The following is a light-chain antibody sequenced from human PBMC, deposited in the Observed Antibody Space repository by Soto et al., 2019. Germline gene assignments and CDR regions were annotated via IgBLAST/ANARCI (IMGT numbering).Light chain of an antibody. Sequence: QSVLTQPPSVSGTPGQSITISCTATTTDIDNYDSVSWYQQAPGTAPKLIIYDVNNRPSGAPDRFSGSTSGNTASLTISGLQAEDETDYFCSLYSSNGSLSFGPGTTVTVL. J-gene: IGLJ1*01. CDR1: TTDIDNYDS. V-gene: IGLV2-18*01. CDR2: DVN. CDR3: SLYSSNGSLS.